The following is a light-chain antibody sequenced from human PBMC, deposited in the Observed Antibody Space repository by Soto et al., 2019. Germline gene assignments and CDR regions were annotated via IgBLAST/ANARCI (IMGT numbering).Light chain of an antibody. J-gene: IGKJ5*01. CDR2: GAS. CDR3: QQYHYWPIT. V-gene: IGKV3-15*01. CDR1: QSVASS. Sequence: ERVMTQSPATLSASPGEGVTLSCRASQSVASSVAWYQQKPGQAPRLILYGASTRATGFPARFSGSGSGTEFTLTISSLQSEDFAVYLCQQYHYWPITFGQGTRL.